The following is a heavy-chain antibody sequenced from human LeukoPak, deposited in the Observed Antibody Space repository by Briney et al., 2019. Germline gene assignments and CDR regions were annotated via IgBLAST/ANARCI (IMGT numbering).Heavy chain of an antibody. CDR1: GGSLSGYY. J-gene: IGHJ4*02. CDR2: ISHGGGT. D-gene: IGHD6-13*01. Sequence: SGTLSLTCAVYGGSLSGYYWSWIRQPPGKGLEWIGEISHGGGTNYNSSLKSRVTISVDTSKNQFSLKLSSVTAADTAVYYCARVSYSSSCDYWGQGTLVTVSS. V-gene: IGHV4-34*01. CDR3: ARVSYSSSCDY.